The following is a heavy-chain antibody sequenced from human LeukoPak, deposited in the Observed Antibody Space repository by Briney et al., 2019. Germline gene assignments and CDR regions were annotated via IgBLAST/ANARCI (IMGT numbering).Heavy chain of an antibody. CDR1: GYSFTSYW. Sequence: GESLKISCKGSGYSFTSYWIGWVRHMSGKGLEWMGIIYPGDSDTRYSPSFQGQVTISADKSISTAYLQWSSLKASDTAMYYCARMKTMIFTLGAFDIWGQGAMVTVSS. J-gene: IGHJ3*02. CDR3: ARMKTMIFTLGAFDI. D-gene: IGHD3-22*01. CDR2: IYPGDSDT. V-gene: IGHV5-51*01.